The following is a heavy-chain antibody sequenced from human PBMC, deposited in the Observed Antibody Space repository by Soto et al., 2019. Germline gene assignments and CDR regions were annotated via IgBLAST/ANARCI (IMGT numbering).Heavy chain of an antibody. CDR1: GFTFGSYV. CDR3: GKWVGDGGVVD. V-gene: IGHV3-23*01. J-gene: IGHJ4*02. D-gene: IGHD3-10*01. Sequence: EVQLLESGGALAQPGGSLRLSCAASGFTFGSYVMSWVRQAPGKGLEWVSIISGSGGHTYYADSVKGRFIISRDNSKNTMYLQMDSLRAEDTAVYYCGKWVGDGGVVDWGQGTLVTVSS. CDR2: ISGSGGHT.